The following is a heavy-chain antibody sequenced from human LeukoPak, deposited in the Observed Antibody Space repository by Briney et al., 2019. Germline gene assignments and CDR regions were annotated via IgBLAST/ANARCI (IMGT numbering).Heavy chain of an antibody. CDR2: FDPEDGET. V-gene: IGHV1-24*01. CDR3: ATEYCSSTSCYDAFDI. Sequence: ASVEVSCKVSGYTRTELSMHWVRQAPGKGLEWMGGFDPEDGETIYAQKFQGRVTMTEDTTTDTAYMELSSLRSEDTAVYYCATEYCSSTSCYDAFDIWGQGTMVTVSS. CDR1: GYTRTELS. D-gene: IGHD2-2*01. J-gene: IGHJ3*02.